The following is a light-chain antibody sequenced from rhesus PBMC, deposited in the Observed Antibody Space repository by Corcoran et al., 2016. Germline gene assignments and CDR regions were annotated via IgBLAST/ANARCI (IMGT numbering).Light chain of an antibody. CDR1: QSVSSS. Sequence: EIVLTQSPATLSLSPGERATLSCRASQSVSSSLAWYQQKPGHVPRPLLYDASSRATGIPDRVSGSGSGTDFTFTISSLEPDDVGVYYCHQYSNLPLTFGGGTKVELK. J-gene: IGKJ4*01. CDR3: HQYSNLPLT. CDR2: DAS. V-gene: IGKV3-42*02.